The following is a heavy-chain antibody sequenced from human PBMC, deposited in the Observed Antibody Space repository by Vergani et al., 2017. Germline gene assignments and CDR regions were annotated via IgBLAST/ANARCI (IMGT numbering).Heavy chain of an antibody. D-gene: IGHD3-10*01. V-gene: IGHV3-43*02. Sequence: EVQLVESGGGVVQPGGSLRLSCAASGFTFDDYAMHWVRQAPGKGLEWVSLISGDGGSTYYADSVKGRFTISRDNSKNSLYLQMNSLRTEYTALYYCAKALLRWFGAGWFDPWGQGTLVTVSS. J-gene: IGHJ5*02. CDR1: GFTFDDYA. CDR2: ISGDGGST. CDR3: AKALLRWFGAGWFDP.